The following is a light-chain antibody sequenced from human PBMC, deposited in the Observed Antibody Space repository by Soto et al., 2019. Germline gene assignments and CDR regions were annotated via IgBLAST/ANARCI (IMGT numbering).Light chain of an antibody. Sequence: QSALTQPPSASGSPGQSVTISCTGTSSDVGAYNYVSWYQHRPGKAPKLMIYEVTKRPSGVPDRFSGAKSGNTASLTVSGLHAEDEADYYCTSHAGTNNFPYVFGTGTKLTVL. CDR2: EVT. V-gene: IGLV2-8*01. J-gene: IGLJ1*01. CDR3: TSHAGTNNFPYV. CDR1: SSDVGAYNY.